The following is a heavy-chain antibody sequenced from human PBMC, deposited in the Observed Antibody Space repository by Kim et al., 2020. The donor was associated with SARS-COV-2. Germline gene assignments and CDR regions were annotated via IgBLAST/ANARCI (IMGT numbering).Heavy chain of an antibody. CDR3: ARESADYGDYFDY. D-gene: IGHD4-17*01. J-gene: IGHJ4*02. Sequence: YADSVKGRFTISRDNAKNSLYLQMNSLRAEDTAVYYCARESADYGDYFDYWGQGTLVTVSS. V-gene: IGHV3-21*01.